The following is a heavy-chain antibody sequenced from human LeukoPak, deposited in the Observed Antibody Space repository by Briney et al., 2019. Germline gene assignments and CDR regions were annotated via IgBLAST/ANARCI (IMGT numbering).Heavy chain of an antibody. J-gene: IGHJ4*02. CDR2: IYHSGST. V-gene: IGHV4-38-2*01. CDR3: ARPPGYYDSSGSAYYFDY. Sequence: SETLSLTCAVSGYSISSGYYWGWIRQPPGKGLEWIGSIYHSGSTYYNPSLKSRVTISVDTSKNQFSLKLSSVTAADTAVYYCARPPGYYDSSGSAYYFDYWGQGTLVTVSS. D-gene: IGHD3-22*01. CDR1: GYSISSGYY.